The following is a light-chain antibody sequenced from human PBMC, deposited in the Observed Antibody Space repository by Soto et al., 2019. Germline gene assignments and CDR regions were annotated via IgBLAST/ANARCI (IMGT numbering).Light chain of an antibody. CDR3: QQSYSTPLT. Sequence: DILMTQSPSSLSASVGDRVTITCRASQSISSYLNWYQQKPGKAPKLLIYAASSLQSGVPSRFSGSGSGTDFTLTISSLQPEDFATYDCQQSYSTPLTFGGGTKVEIK. CDR1: QSISSY. V-gene: IGKV1-39*01. J-gene: IGKJ4*01. CDR2: AAS.